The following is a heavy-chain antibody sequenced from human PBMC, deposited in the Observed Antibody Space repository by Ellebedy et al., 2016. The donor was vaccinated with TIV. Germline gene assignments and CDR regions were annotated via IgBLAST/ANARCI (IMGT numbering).Heavy chain of an antibody. CDR1: GFTFSSYG. J-gene: IGHJ6*02. Sequence: PGGSLRLSCAASGFTFSSYGMHWVRQAPGKGLEWVAVIWYDGSNKYYADSVKGRFTISRDNSKNTLYLQMNSLRAEDTAVYYCAREGNSRYYYGMDVWGQGTTVTVSS. CDR2: IWYDGSNK. D-gene: IGHD1-7*01. V-gene: IGHV3-33*01. CDR3: AREGNSRYYYGMDV.